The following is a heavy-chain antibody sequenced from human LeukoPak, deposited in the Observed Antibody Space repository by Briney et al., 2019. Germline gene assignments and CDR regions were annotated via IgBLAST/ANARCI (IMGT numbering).Heavy chain of an antibody. CDR1: GYRFSIYG. CDR3: VREGEAATTGDY. CDR2: ISAYSGHT. J-gene: IGHJ4*02. Sequence: ASVKVSFKCSGYRFSIYGICWVRQAPGQGREWVGWISAYSGHTNYAQRVQGRLTITTDRSTSTAYMELRGLRSDDTAVYYCVREGEAATTGDYWGQGTLVTVSS. V-gene: IGHV1-18*01. D-gene: IGHD1-14*01.